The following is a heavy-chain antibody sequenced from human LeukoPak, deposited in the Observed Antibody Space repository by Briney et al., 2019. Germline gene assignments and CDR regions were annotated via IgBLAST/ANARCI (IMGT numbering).Heavy chain of an antibody. V-gene: IGHV4-59*01. J-gene: IGHJ4*02. CDR1: GGSISTYY. CDR3: ARLRDPTYYDIPGYLDY. Sequence: SETLSLTCSVSGGSISTYYWRWIRQPPGWGLEWIGYIYYTGSTNYNPSLKSRVTMSVDTSKNQFSLKLTSVTAADTAVYYCARLRDPTYYDIPGYLDYWGQGALVTVSS. CDR2: IYYTGST. D-gene: IGHD3-9*01.